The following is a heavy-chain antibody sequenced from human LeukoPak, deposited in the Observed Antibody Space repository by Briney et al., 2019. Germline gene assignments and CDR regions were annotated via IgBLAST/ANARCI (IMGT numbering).Heavy chain of an antibody. J-gene: IGHJ4*02. V-gene: IGHV4-39*01. CDR3: ASVERSGYYYEIDY. CDR1: GGSICSSTYY. Sequence: SETLSLTCTVSGGSICSSTYYWGWIRQPPGKWLEWIGSIYYGGSTYYNPSLKHRVTISVATSKNQFSLRLSSVTAADTAVYYCASVERSGYYYEIDYWGQGNLVTVSS. CDR2: IYYGGST. D-gene: IGHD3-22*01.